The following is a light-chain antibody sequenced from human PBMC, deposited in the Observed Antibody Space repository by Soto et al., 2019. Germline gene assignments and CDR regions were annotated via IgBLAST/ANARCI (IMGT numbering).Light chain of an antibody. CDR2: DTS. CDR1: QTVSNNY. Sequence: EFVLTQSPGTLSLSPGERATLSCRASQTVSNNYLAWYQQKPGQAPRLLIYDTSIRATGIPARFSGSGSGTDFTPTISSLEPEDFAVYYCQQRNSWPPTFTFGQGTRLEIK. CDR3: QQRNSWPPTFT. J-gene: IGKJ5*01. V-gene: IGKV3-11*01.